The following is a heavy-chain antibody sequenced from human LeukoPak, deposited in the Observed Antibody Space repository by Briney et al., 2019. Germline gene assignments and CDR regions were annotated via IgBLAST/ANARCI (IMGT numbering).Heavy chain of an antibody. D-gene: IGHD3-22*01. Sequence: GGSLRLSCEGSGFTFRSHWMSWVRQAPGKGLEWVANIHQYGGEKYYVDSVRGRFSISRDNAKNSLYLEMNSLRAEDTAVYYCARDPRYDRSIDYWGQGTLVTVSS. V-gene: IGHV3-7*01. J-gene: IGHJ4*02. CDR1: GFTFRSHW. CDR2: IHQYGGEK. CDR3: ARDPRYDRSIDY.